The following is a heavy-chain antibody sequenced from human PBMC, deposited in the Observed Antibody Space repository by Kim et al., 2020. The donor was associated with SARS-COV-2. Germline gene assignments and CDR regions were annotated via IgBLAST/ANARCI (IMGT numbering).Heavy chain of an antibody. V-gene: IGHV4-34*01. CDR2: INHSGST. CDR1: GGSFSGYY. Sequence: SETLSLTCAVYGGSFSGYYWSWIRQPPGKGLEWIGEINHSGSTNYNPSLKSRVTISVDTSKNQFSLKLSSVTAADTAEYYCARTFGVVTNYFDYWGQGTLVTVSS. CDR3: ARTFGVVTNYFDY. D-gene: IGHD3-3*01. J-gene: IGHJ4*02.